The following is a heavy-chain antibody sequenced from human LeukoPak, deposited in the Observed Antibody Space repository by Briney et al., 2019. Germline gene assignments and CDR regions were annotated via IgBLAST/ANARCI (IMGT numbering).Heavy chain of an antibody. D-gene: IGHD3-9*01. CDR1: GFTVSSNY. CDR3: AKDGEVLTGYYHTPNWFDP. V-gene: IGHV3-53*01. Sequence: GGSLRLSCAASGFTVSSNYMSWVRQAPGKGLEWVSVIYSGGSTYYADSAKGRFTISRDNSKNTLYLQMNSLRAEDTAVYYCAKDGEVLTGYYHTPNWFDPWGQGTLVTVSS. J-gene: IGHJ5*02. CDR2: IYSGGST.